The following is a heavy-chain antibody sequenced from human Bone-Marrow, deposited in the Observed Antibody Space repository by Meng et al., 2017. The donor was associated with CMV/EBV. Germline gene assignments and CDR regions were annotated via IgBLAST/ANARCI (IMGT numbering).Heavy chain of an antibody. J-gene: IGHJ6*02. V-gene: IGHV3-30*04. CDR1: GFTFSSYA. D-gene: IGHD4-17*01. CDR2: ISYDGSNK. CDR3: AKDGFAGDPRYYGMDV. Sequence: GSLRLSCAASGFTFSSYAMHWVRQAPGKGLEWVAVISYDGSNKYYADSVKGRFTISRDNSKNTLNLQMNSLRAEDTAVYYCAKDGFAGDPRYYGMDVWGQGTTVTVSS.